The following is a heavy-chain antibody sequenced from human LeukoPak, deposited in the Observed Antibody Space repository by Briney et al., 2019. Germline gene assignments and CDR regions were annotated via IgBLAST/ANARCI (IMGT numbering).Heavy chain of an antibody. V-gene: IGHV3-23*01. CDR3: AKYVGWFGESYGMDV. J-gene: IGHJ6*04. CDR1: GFTFWSYG. D-gene: IGHD3-10*01. CDR2: ISGSGGST. Sequence: GGALRLSCGTSGFTFWSYGMSGGRQAPGEGLGGGSAISGSGGSTYYADSVKGRFTISRDNSKNTLYLQMNSLRAEDTAVYFCAKYVGWFGESYGMDVWGKGTTVTV.